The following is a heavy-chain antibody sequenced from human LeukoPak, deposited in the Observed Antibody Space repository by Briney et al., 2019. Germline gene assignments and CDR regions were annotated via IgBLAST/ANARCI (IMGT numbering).Heavy chain of an antibody. D-gene: IGHD3-3*01. J-gene: IGHJ4*02. CDR1: GYTFTGYY. V-gene: IGHV1-2*02. CDR2: INPNSGDT. CDR3: ARDLRFLEWLGDLDY. Sequence: AASVKVSCKASGYTFTGYYIHWVRQAPGQGLEWMGWINPNSGDTNYAQKFQGRVTMTRDTSITTAYMELSRLRSDDTAIYYCARDLRFLEWLGDLDYWGQGTLVTVSS.